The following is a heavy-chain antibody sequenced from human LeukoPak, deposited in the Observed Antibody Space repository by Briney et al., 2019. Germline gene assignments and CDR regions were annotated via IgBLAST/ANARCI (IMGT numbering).Heavy chain of an antibody. V-gene: IGHV3-21*01. CDR3: ARDLYDILTGYSSNFDY. CDR1: GFTFSSYS. Sequence: GGSLRLSCAASGFTFSSYSMNWVRQAPGKGLEWVSSINSSSSYIYYADSVKGRFTISRDNAKNSLYLQMNSLRAEDTAVYYCARDLYDILTGYSSNFDYWGQGTLVTVSS. CDR2: INSSSSYI. J-gene: IGHJ4*02. D-gene: IGHD3-9*01.